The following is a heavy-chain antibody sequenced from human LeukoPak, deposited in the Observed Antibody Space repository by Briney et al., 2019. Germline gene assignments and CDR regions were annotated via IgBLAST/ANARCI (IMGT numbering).Heavy chain of an antibody. J-gene: IGHJ4*02. V-gene: IGHV4-59*01. CDR3: ARGNYDSSPFDY. CDR1: GGSISSYY. D-gene: IGHD3-22*01. Sequence: SETLSLTCTVSGGSISSYYWSWIRQPPGKGLEWIGYIYYSGSTNYNPSLKSRVTISVDTSKNQFSLKLSSVTAADTAVYYCARGNYDSSPFDYWGQGTLVTVSS. CDR2: IYYSGST.